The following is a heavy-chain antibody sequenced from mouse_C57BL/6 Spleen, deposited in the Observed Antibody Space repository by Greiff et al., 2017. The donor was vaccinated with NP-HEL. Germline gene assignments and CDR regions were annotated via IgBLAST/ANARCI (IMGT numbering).Heavy chain of an antibody. CDR3: ASSPWFAY. V-gene: IGHV1-22*01. Sequence: VQLKESGPELVKPGASVKMSCKASGYTFTDYNMHWVKQSHGKSLEWIGYINPNNGGTSYNQKFKGKATLTVNKSSSTAYMELRSLTSEDSAVYYCASSPWFAYWGQGTLVTVSA. CDR2: INPNNGGT. J-gene: IGHJ3*01. D-gene: IGHD6-1*01. CDR1: GYTFTDYN.